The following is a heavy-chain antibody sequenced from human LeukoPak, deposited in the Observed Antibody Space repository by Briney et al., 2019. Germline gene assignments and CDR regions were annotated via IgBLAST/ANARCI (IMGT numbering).Heavy chain of an antibody. CDR3: ARDLLGYSYGYYYGMDV. D-gene: IGHD5-18*01. CDR1: VYTFTSYG. J-gene: IGHJ6*02. Sequence: ASVKVSCKASVYTFTSYGISWVRQAPGQGLEWMGWISACNGNTNYAQKLQGRVTMTTDTSTSTAYMELRSLRSDDTAVYYCARDLLGYSYGYYYGMDVWGQGTTVTVSS. CDR2: ISACNGNT. V-gene: IGHV1-18*01.